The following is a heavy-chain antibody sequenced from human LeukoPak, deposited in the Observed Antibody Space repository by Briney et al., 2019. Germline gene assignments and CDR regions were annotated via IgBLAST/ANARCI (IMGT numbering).Heavy chain of an antibody. Sequence: GGSLRLSCAASGFTFTTYAMTWVRQAPGKGLEWVSGISGSGSNTYYADSVKGRFTISRDNSKNTLYLQMNSLRAEDTAAYYCAKGTYDSRGHFDYWGQGTLVSVSS. J-gene: IGHJ4*02. CDR2: ISGSGSNT. D-gene: IGHD3-22*01. CDR1: GFTFTTYA. V-gene: IGHV3-23*01. CDR3: AKGTYDSRGHFDY.